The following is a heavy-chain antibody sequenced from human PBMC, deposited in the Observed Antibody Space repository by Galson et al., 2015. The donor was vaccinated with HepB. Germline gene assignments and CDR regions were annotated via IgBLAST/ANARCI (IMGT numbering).Heavy chain of an antibody. CDR2: IYYNGDT. V-gene: IGHV4-59*08. J-gene: IGHJ4*02. Sequence: LSLTCSVSHGSIHNYYWSWIRQSPGNRLEWIGYIYYNGDTNYNPSLGYRVGMSVDTSINQVSLWLTSVIAADTAVYYCARHPGRGSVGYAFDLWGQGTLVTVSA. CDR1: HGSIHNYY. CDR3: ARHPGRGSVGYAFDL. D-gene: IGHD2-2*01.